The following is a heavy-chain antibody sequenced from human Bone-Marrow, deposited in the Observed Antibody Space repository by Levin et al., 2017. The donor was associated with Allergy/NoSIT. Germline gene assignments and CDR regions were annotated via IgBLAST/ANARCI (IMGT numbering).Heavy chain of an antibody. Sequence: SQTLSLTCDVSGASLDTNYWWTWVRQAPGKGLEWIGEIHHTGTANLSPSVKNRVTMSVDRSGNQFSLKLTSVNAADTAVYYCTTGGNPGYSYVLGHWGQGILVTVSS. V-gene: IGHV4-4*02. D-gene: IGHD5-18*01. CDR1: GASLDTNYW. CDR2: IHHTGTA. J-gene: IGHJ1*01. CDR3: TTGGNPGYSYVLGH.